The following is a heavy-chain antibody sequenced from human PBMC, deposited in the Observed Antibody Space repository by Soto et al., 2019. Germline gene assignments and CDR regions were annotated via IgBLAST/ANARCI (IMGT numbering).Heavy chain of an antibody. V-gene: IGHV4-61*01. J-gene: IGHJ4*02. CDR1: GGSVSSGSYY. Sequence: KPSETLSLTCTVSGGSVSSGSYYWSWIRQPPGKGLEWIGYIYYSGSTNYNPSLKSRVTISVDTSKNQFSLKLSSVTAADTAVYYCARDGSCSGGSCYSGLDYWGQGTLVTVSS. D-gene: IGHD2-15*01. CDR2: IYYSGST. CDR3: ARDGSCSGGSCYSGLDY.